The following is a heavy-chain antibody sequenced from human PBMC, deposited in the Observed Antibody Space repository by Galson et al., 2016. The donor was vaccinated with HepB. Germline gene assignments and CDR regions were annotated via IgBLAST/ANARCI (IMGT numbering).Heavy chain of an antibody. V-gene: IGHV3-13*01. CDR1: GFTFNNYD. Sequence: SLRLSCAASGFTFNNYDIHWVRQTTGKGLEWVSAIGTAGDTYYPDPVKGRLTISRENAKNSFYLQMNSLRAGDAAVYYCARAPGDWYFDLWGRGTLVTVSS. CDR2: IGTAGDT. J-gene: IGHJ2*01. CDR3: ARAPGDWYFDL.